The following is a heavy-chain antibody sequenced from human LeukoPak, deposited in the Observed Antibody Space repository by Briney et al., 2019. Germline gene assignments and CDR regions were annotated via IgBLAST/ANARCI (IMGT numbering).Heavy chain of an antibody. CDR2: ISSSSSYI. V-gene: IGHV3-21*01. J-gene: IGHJ4*02. D-gene: IGHD3-16*01. Sequence: GGSLIHACAVSVYTFRYYSMAWVPQAPGKGLQWVSFISSSSSYIYYADSVKGRVTISIDKAKNSLFLQMNSLRAEETAVYYCARDMWGRSLWSGNLGGHSVDYWGRGTLVTVSS. CDR1: VYTFRYYS. CDR3: ARDMWGRSLWSGNLGGHSVDY.